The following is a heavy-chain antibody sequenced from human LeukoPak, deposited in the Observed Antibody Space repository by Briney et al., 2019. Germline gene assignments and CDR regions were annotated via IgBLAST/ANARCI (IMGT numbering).Heavy chain of an antibody. CDR2: IWYDGSNK. CDR3: ARDPDGGFDY. V-gene: IGHV3-33*08. J-gene: IGHJ4*02. CDR1: GFTFSSYA. D-gene: IGHD2-15*01. Sequence: AGGSLRLSCAASGFTFSSYAMSWVRQAPGKGLEWVAVIWYDGSNKYYADSVKGRFTISRDSSKSTLYLQMNSLRAEDTAVYYCARDPDGGFDYWGQGTLVTVSS.